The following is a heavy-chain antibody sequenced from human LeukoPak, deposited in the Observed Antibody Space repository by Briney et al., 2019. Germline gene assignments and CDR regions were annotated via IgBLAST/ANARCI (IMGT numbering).Heavy chain of an antibody. CDR2: SLYDGTKE. D-gene: IGHD5-18*01. J-gene: IGHJ4*02. CDR3: ARPPYTARYYFDY. CDR1: GFIFSNYV. V-gene: IGHV3-30*03. Sequence: GKSLRLSCTASGFIFSNYVMHWVRQAPGKGLEWVALSLYDGTKEYYADSVKGRFTISRDNSKNTLYLQMNSLRAEDTAVYYCARPPYTARYYFDYWGQGTLVTVSS.